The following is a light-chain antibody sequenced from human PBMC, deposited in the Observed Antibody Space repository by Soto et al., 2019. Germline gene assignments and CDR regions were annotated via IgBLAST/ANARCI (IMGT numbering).Light chain of an antibody. Sequence: MTQAPSSLSASVGDRVTLSCRASQSVSSNLAWYQQKPGQAPRLLIYGASPRATGIPARFSGSGSGTEFTLAISGLQSEDFVVYCCQQYNNWPPLTFGGGTKVEIK. V-gene: IGKV3-15*01. J-gene: IGKJ4*01. CDR3: QQYNNWPPLT. CDR1: QSVSSN. CDR2: GAS.